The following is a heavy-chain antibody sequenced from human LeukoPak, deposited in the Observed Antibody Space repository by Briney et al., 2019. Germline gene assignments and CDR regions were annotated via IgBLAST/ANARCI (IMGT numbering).Heavy chain of an antibody. CDR1: GYTFAGYY. D-gene: IGHD2-8*01. Sequence: ASVKVSCKASGYTFAGYYMHWVRQAPGQGLEWMGIINPSGGSTSYAQKFQGRVTMTRDTSTSTVYMELSSLRSEDTAVYYCVRRGNGDYYYYGMDVWGQGTTVTASS. J-gene: IGHJ6*02. V-gene: IGHV1-46*01. CDR3: VRRGNGDYYYYGMDV. CDR2: INPSGGST.